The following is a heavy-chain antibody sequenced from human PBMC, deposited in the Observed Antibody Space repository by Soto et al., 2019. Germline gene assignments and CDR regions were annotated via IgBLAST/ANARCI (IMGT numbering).Heavy chain of an antibody. CDR2: ISAYNGNT. J-gene: IGHJ4*02. V-gene: IGHV1-18*04. CDR3: ARDWRSSSYYFDY. CDR1: GYTFTGYY. D-gene: IGHD6-6*01. Sequence: QVRLVQSGAEVKKPGASVKVSCKASGYTFTGYYMHWVRQAPGQGLEWMGRISAYNGNTNYPQKLQGRVTMTTDTSTSTAYMELRSLRSDDTAVYYCARDWRSSSYYFDYWGQGTLVTVSS.